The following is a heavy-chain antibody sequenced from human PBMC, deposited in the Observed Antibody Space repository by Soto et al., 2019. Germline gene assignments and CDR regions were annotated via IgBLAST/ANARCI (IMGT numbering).Heavy chain of an antibody. Sequence: SVKVSCKASGGTFSSYAISWVRQAPGQGLEWMGGIIPIFGTANYAQKFQGRVTITADESTSTAYMELSSLRSEDTAVYYCARESRDSSGYSSVSGMDVWGQGTTVTVSS. CDR2: IIPIFGTA. D-gene: IGHD3-22*01. V-gene: IGHV1-69*13. CDR1: GGTFSSYA. J-gene: IGHJ6*02. CDR3: ARESRDSSGYSSVSGMDV.